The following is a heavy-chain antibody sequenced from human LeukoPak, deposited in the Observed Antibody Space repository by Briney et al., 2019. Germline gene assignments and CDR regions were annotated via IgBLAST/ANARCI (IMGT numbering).Heavy chain of an antibody. CDR1: GFTFSSYG. V-gene: IGHV3-30*02. CDR3: AKDILVVVPAAGLDY. Sequence: GGSLRLSCAASGFTFSSYGMHWVRQAPAKGLEWVAVIRYDGSNKYYADSVKGRFTISRDNSKNTLYLQMNSLRAEDTAVYYCAKDILVVVPAAGLDYWGQGTLVTVSS. CDR2: IRYDGSNK. D-gene: IGHD2-2*01. J-gene: IGHJ4*02.